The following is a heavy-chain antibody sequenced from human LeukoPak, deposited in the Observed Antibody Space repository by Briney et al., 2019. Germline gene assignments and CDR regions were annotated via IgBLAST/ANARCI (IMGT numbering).Heavy chain of an antibody. J-gene: IGHJ5*02. V-gene: IGHV4-39*07. CDR1: DGSISSSSYY. CDR3: ARLTYSNNWYFRRGLDNWFDP. Sequence: SETLSLTCTVSDGSISSSSYYWGWIRQPPGKGLEWIGEINHSGSANYNPSLKSRVTISVDASKSQFSLRLSSVTAADTAVYYCARLTYSNNWYFRRGLDNWFDPWGQGTLVTVSS. CDR2: INHSGSA. D-gene: IGHD6-13*01.